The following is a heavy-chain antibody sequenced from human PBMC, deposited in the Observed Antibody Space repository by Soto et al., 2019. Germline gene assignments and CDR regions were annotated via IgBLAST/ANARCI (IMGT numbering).Heavy chain of an antibody. D-gene: IGHD4-4*01. CDR1: GFTFSSYW. CDR2: INRDGRST. J-gene: IGHJ6*03. CDR3: ARDYNNYMDV. Sequence: GGSLRLSCAASGFTFSSYWMHWVRQAPGKGLLGVSRINRDGRSTFYADSVKGRFTISRDNARNTLYLQMNSLRAEDTAMYYCARDYNNYMDVWGKGTTVTVSS. V-gene: IGHV3-74*01.